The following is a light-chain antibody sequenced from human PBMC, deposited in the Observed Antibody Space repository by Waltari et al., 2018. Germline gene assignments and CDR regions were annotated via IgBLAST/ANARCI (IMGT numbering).Light chain of an antibody. V-gene: IGLV2-14*01. J-gene: IGLJ2*01. Sequence: QSALTQPASVSGSPGQSITISCTGTSSDIGGYNYVSWYQQHPGKAPKLMIYEVSNRPAGVSNRFSGSKSGNTPYLTIAGLQAEDEADYYCSSYTSSSTRVFGGGTKLTVL. CDR2: EVS. CDR3: SSYTSSSTRV. CDR1: SSDIGGYNY.